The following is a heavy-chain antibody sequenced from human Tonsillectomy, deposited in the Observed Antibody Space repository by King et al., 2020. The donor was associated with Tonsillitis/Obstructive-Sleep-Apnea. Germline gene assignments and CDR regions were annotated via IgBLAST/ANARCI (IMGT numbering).Heavy chain of an antibody. D-gene: IGHD6-13*01. CDR1: GFTFSSYA. CDR3: ARSRRTGYRSNHGMDV. V-gene: IGHV3-30*04. Sequence: VQLVESGGGVVQPGRSLRLSCAASGFTFSSYAMHWVRQAPGKGLEWVAVISYDGSNKYYADSVKGRFTISRDNSKNTLYLQMNSLRAEDTAVYYCARSRRTGYRSNHGMDVWGQGTTVTVSS. J-gene: IGHJ6*02. CDR2: ISYDGSNK.